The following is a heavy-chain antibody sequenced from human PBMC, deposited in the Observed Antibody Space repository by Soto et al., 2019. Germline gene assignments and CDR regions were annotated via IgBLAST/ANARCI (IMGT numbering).Heavy chain of an antibody. D-gene: IGHD2-21*02. J-gene: IGHJ3*02. Sequence: SQTLSLTCAISGDSVSSNSAAWNWIRQSPSRGLEWLGRTYYRSKWYNDYAVSVKSRITINPDTSKNQFSLRLNSVTPEDTAVYYCVRGPCGGDCYGDAFDIWGQGTMVTVSS. CDR3: VRGPCGGDCYGDAFDI. CDR2: TYYRSKWYN. CDR1: GDSVSSNSAA. V-gene: IGHV6-1*01.